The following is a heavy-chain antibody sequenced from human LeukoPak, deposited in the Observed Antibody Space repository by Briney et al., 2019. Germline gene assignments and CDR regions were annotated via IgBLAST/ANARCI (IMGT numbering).Heavy chain of an antibody. D-gene: IGHD6-13*01. CDR1: GGSFSGYY. CDR2: IFYSGTT. J-gene: IGHJ2*01. CDR3: ARGMPASGTGWYFDL. V-gene: IGHV4-59*01. Sequence: SETLSLTCAVYGGSFSGYYWNWLRQPPGKGLEWIGYIFYSGTTDYNPSLKSRVTISVDTSRNRFSLKLSSVAAADTAVYYCARGMPASGTGWYFDLWGRGTLVTVSS.